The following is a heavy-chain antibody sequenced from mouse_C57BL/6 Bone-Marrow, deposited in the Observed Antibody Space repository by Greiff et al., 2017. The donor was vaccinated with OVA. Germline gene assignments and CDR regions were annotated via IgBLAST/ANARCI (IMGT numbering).Heavy chain of an antibody. V-gene: IGHV1-69*01. CDR1: GYTFTSYW. Sequence: QVQLQQPGAELVMPGASVKLSCKASGYTFTSYWMHWVKQRPGQGLEWIGEIDPSGSYTNYNQKFKGKSTLTVDKSSSTAYMQLSSLTSEDSAVYYCARSGYYGSSYYFDYWGQGTTLTVSS. D-gene: IGHD1-1*01. CDR2: IDPSGSYT. J-gene: IGHJ2*01. CDR3: ARSGYYGSSYYFDY.